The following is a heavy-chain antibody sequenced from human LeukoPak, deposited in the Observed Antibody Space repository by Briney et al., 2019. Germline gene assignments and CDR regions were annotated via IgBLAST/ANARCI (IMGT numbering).Heavy chain of an antibody. Sequence: SQTLSLTCAVSGGSISSGGYSWSWIRQPPGKGLEWIGYIYYSGSTYYNPSLKSRVTISVDTSKNQFSLKLSSVTAADTAVYYCARLVVNYYGKGNWFDPWGQGTLVTVSS. CDR1: GGSISSGGYS. D-gene: IGHD3-10*01. V-gene: IGHV4-30-4*07. J-gene: IGHJ5*02. CDR2: IYYSGST. CDR3: ARLVVNYYGKGNWFDP.